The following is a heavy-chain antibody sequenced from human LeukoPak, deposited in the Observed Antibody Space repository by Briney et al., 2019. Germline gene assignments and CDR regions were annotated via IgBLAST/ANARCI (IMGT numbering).Heavy chain of an antibody. CDR2: ISVSGNT. CDR3: AKAPVTTCSGAYCYPFDY. D-gene: IGHD2-15*01. Sequence: PGGSLRLSCAASGLTLSSYAMSWVRQGPGKGLEWVSAISVSGNTYHADSVKGRFTISRDSSKNTLYLQMISLRAEDAAVYYCAKAPVTTCSGAYCYPFDYWGQGTLVTVSS. CDR1: GLTLSSYA. V-gene: IGHV3-23*01. J-gene: IGHJ4*02.